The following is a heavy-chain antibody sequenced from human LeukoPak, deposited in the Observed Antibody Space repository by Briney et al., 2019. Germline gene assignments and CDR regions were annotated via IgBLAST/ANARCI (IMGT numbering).Heavy chain of an antibody. CDR1: GFTFSTYA. D-gene: IGHD1-26*01. J-gene: IGHJ3*02. CDR2: ISGSGENT. V-gene: IGHV3-23*01. Sequence: GGSLRLSCAASGFTFSTYAMSWVRQAPGKGLEWVSGISGSGENTYYADSVKGRFTISRDNSKNTLYLQMNSLRAEDTAVYYCAKDVCGNYCSLDIWSQGTMVTVSS. CDR3: AKDVCGNYCSLDI.